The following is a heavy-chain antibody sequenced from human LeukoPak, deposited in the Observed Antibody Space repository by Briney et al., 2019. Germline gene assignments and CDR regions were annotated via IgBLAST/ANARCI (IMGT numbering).Heavy chain of an antibody. V-gene: IGHV3-23*01. D-gene: IGHD1-26*01. Sequence: PGGSLRLSCAASGFTFSSYAMSWVRQAPVKGLEWVSAISGSGGSTYYADSVKGRFTISRDNSKNTLYLQMNSLRAEDTAVYYCAKDLIRVGATYFDYWGQGTLVTVSS. CDR1: GFTFSSYA. J-gene: IGHJ4*02. CDR2: ISGSGGST. CDR3: AKDLIRVGATYFDY.